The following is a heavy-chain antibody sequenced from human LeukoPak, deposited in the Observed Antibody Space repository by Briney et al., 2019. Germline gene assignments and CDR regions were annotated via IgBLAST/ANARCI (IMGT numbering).Heavy chain of an antibody. CDR3: ARVLPYYYDSSGYYYVGPFDY. CDR2: IYYSGST. V-gene: IGHV4-59*01. Sequence: PSETLSLTCTVSGGSISSYHWSWIRQPPGKGLEWIGYIYYSGSTNYNPSLKSRVTISVDTSKNQFSLKLSSVTAADTAVYYCARVLPYYYDSSGYYYVGPFDYWGQGTLVTVSS. D-gene: IGHD3-22*01. CDR1: GGSISSYH. J-gene: IGHJ4*02.